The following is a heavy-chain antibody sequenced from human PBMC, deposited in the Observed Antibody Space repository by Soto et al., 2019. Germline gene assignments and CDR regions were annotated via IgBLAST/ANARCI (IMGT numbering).Heavy chain of an antibody. CDR1: GVSLTSGTYY. Sequence: SETLSLTCSVSGVSLTSGTYYWSWIRQHPGKGLEWIGYIFYSGSTDYNPSLKSRVNISVDTSKNQFSLKLSSVTAADTAVYYCASTEDFFDYWGQGTLVTVSS. CDR2: IFYSGST. J-gene: IGHJ4*02. CDR3: ASTEDFFDY. V-gene: IGHV4-31*03.